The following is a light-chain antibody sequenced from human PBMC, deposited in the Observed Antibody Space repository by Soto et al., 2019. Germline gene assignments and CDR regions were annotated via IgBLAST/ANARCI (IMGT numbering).Light chain of an antibody. CDR1: SSNIGSNT. V-gene: IGLV1-44*01. J-gene: IGLJ1*01. CDR3: AAWDDSLNAFYV. CDR2: SNN. Sequence: QSVLTKPPSASGTPGQRVTISYSGNSSNIGSNTVNWYQQLPGTAPKLLIYSNNQRPSGVPDRFSGSKSGTSASLAISGLQSEDEADYYCAAWDDSLNAFYVFGTGTKVTVL.